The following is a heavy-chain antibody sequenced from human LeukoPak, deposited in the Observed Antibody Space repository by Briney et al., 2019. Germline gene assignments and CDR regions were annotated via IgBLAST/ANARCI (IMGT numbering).Heavy chain of an antibody. J-gene: IGHJ5*02. Sequence: PSETLSLTCTVSGGSISSGGYYWSWIRQHPGKGLEWIGYIYYSGSTYYNPSLKSRVTISVDTSKNQFSLKLSSVTAADTAVYYCASWNWNDSGFDPWGQGTLVTVSS. D-gene: IGHD1-1*01. V-gene: IGHV4-31*03. CDR1: GGSISSGGYY. CDR2: IYYSGST. CDR3: ASWNWNDSGFDP.